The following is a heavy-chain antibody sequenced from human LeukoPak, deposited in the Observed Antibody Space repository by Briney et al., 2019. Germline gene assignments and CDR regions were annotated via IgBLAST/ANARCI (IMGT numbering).Heavy chain of an antibody. CDR1: GIALNTND. CDR2: ISGSGGST. V-gene: IGHV3-23*01. J-gene: IGHJ4*02. CDR3: AKELRQQLVLFDY. D-gene: IGHD6-13*01. Sequence: GSLRLSCAASGIALNTNDMNWVRQAPGKGLEWVSAISGSGGSTYYADSVKGRITISRDNSKNTLYLQMNSLRAEDTAVYYCAKELRQQLVLFDYWGQGTLVTVSS.